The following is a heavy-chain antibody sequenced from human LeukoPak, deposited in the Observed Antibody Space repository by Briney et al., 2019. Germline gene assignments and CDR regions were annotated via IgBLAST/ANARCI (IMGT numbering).Heavy chain of an antibody. Sequence: TGGSLRLSCAASGFSFSSYCMNWVRQAPGKGLEYVSYISSGSGTIYYADSVQGRFTISRDNAKNSLYLQMNSLSAEDTAVYYCARAQKYSYDAFDIWGQGTMVTVSS. J-gene: IGHJ3*02. V-gene: IGHV3-48*04. D-gene: IGHD4-11*01. CDR2: ISSGSGTI. CDR1: GFSFSSYC. CDR3: ARAQKYSYDAFDI.